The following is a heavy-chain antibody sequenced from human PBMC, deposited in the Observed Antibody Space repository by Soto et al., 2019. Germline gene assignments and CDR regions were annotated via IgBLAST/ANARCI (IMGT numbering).Heavy chain of an antibody. J-gene: IGHJ6*02. D-gene: IGHD3-3*01. CDR2: ISYDGSNK. CDR3: AKDKRRLLEWVPFGYYYYGMDV. V-gene: IGHV3-30*18. Sequence: GGSLRLSCAASGFTFSNYGMHWVRQAPGKGLEWVAVISYDGSNKYYVDSVKGRFTISRDNSKNTLYLQINSLRAEDTAVYYRAKDKRRLLEWVPFGYYYYGMDVWGQGTTVTVS. CDR1: GFTFSNYG.